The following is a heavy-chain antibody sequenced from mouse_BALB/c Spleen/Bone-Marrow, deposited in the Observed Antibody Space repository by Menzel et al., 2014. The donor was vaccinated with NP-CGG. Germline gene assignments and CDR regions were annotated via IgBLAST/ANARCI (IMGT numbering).Heavy chain of an antibody. J-gene: IGHJ4*01. CDR3: TRLPH. V-gene: IGHV1S81*02. CDR2: IKPSNGGT. Sequence: VQVVESGAELVKPGASVKLSCKASGYTFTSYYMYWVKQRPGQGLEXIGEIKPSNGGTNFNEKFKSRATLTVDKSSSTAYMQLSSLTSEDSAVYYCTRLPHWGQGTSVTVSS. CDR1: GYTFTSYY. D-gene: IGHD5-1*01.